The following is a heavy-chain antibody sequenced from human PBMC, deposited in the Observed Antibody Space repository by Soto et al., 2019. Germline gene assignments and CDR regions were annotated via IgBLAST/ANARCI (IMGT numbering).Heavy chain of an antibody. V-gene: IGHV3-11*01. D-gene: IGHD2-2*01. CDR2: ISSSGSTI. CDR1: GFTFSDYY. Sequence: LRLSCAASGFTFSDYYMSWIRQAPGKGLEWVSYISSSGSTIYYADSVKGRFTISRDNAKNSLYLQMNSLRAEDTAVYYCARELGYCISTSCYEYYYYGMDVWGQGTTVTVSS. J-gene: IGHJ6*02. CDR3: ARELGYCISTSCYEYYYYGMDV.